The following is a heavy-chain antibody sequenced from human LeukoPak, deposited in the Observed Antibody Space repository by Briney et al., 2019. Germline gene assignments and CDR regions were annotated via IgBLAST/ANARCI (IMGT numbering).Heavy chain of an antibody. J-gene: IGHJ4*02. Sequence: GASVKVSCKASGYTLTGYYMHWVRQAPGQGLEWMGWINPNSGGTNYAQKFQGRVTMTRDTSISTAYMELSRLRSDDTAVYYCARGVRPYQLLSFGLNDYWGQGTLVTVSS. V-gene: IGHV1-2*02. CDR2: INPNSGGT. CDR3: ARGVRPYQLLSFGLNDY. CDR1: GYTLTGYY. D-gene: IGHD2-2*01.